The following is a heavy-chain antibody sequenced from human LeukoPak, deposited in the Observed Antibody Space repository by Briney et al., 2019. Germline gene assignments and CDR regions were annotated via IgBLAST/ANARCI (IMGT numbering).Heavy chain of an antibody. CDR3: VKDLYKGDSGSWYFFHY. D-gene: IGHD6-13*01. V-gene: IGHV3-64D*06. J-gene: IGHJ4*02. CDR2: LSANGGTT. CDR1: GFIISDYA. Sequence: GGSLRLSCSASGFIISDYARHWVRQAPGKGLEYVSALSANGGTTYYADSVRRRFTISGDTSKNTLYLQMSSLRAEDTAMYHCVKDLYKGDSGSWYFFHYWGQGTLVAVSS.